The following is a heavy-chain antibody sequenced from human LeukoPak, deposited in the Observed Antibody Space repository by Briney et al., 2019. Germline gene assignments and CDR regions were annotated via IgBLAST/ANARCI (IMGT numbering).Heavy chain of an antibody. J-gene: IGHJ4*02. CDR2: ISGSGGST. Sequence: GGSLRLSCAASGFTFSSYAMSWVRQAPGKGLEWVSAISGSGGSTYYADSVKGRFTISRDNAKNSLYLQMNSLRAEDTALYYCAKDRSSGSYQHFDYWGQGTLVTVSS. D-gene: IGHD1-26*01. V-gene: IGHV3-23*01. CDR3: AKDRSSGSYQHFDY. CDR1: GFTFSSYA.